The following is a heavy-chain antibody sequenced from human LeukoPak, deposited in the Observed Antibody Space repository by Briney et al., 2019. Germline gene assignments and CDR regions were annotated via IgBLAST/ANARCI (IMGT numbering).Heavy chain of an antibody. Sequence: SETLSLTCTVSGGSISSYYWNGIRQPPGKGLEWIGYIFYSGSTNYNPSLKSRVTISVDTSNNQFSLKLSSVTAADTALYYCARGFYDSSGYSEPFDYWGRGTLATVSS. J-gene: IGHJ4*02. CDR2: IFYSGST. D-gene: IGHD3-22*01. CDR3: ARGFYDSSGYSEPFDY. V-gene: IGHV4-59*08. CDR1: GGSISSYY.